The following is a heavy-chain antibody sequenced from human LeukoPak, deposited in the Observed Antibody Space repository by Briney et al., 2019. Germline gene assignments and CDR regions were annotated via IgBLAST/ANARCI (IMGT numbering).Heavy chain of an antibody. V-gene: IGHV3-23*01. Sequence: GGSLRLSCAASGFTFSSYAMHWVRQAPGKGLEWVSTITSSGGDTYYADSVKGRFTISRDNSKNTLYLQLNSLRAEDTAVYYCAKGQATILDYFDSWGQGTLVTVSS. J-gene: IGHJ4*02. CDR3: AKGQATILDYFDS. D-gene: IGHD5-24*01. CDR2: ITSSGGDT. CDR1: GFTFSSYA.